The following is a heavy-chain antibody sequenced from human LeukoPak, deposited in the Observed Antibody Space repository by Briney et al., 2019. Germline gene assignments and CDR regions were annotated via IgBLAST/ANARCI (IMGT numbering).Heavy chain of an antibody. CDR2: ISGSDNYT. J-gene: IGHJ4*02. V-gene: IGHV3-11*06. Sequence: GGSLRLSCAASGFIFSDYYMSWIRQAPGKGLEWVSYISGSDNYTGYADSVKGRFTISRDNAKNSLYLQMNSLRAEDTAVYYCASPRGGYFDYWGRGTLVTVSS. CDR1: GFIFSDYY. CDR3: ASPRGGYFDY. D-gene: IGHD3-10*01.